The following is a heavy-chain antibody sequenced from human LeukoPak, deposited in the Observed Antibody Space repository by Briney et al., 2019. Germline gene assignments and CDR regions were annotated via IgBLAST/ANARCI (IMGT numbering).Heavy chain of an antibody. J-gene: IGHJ4*02. CDR3: ARGGSASGAPSSFDY. CDR2: ISSSSSYI. Sequence: GGSLRLSCAASGFTFSSDSMNWVRQAPGKGLEWVSSISSSSSYIYYADSVKGRFTISRDNAKNSLYLQMNSLRAEDTAVYYCARGGSASGAPSSFDYWGQGTLVTVSS. CDR1: GFTFSSDS. V-gene: IGHV3-21*01. D-gene: IGHD1-26*01.